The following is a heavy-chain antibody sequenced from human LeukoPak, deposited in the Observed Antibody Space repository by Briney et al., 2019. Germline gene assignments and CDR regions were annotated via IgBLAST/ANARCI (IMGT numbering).Heavy chain of an antibody. V-gene: IGHV3-30*02. CDR2: IRYDGSNK. CDR1: GFTFSSYG. J-gene: IGHJ3*02. CDR3: AKGVAAAGTHAFDI. Sequence: PGGSLRLSCAASGFTFSSYGMHWVRQAPGKGLEWVAFIRYDGSNKYYADSVKGRFTISRDNSKNTLYLQMNSLRAEDTAVYYCAKGVAAAGTHAFDIWGQGAMVTVSS. D-gene: IGHD6-13*01.